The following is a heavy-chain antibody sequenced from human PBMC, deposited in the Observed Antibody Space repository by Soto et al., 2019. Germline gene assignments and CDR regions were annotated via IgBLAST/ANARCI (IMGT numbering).Heavy chain of an antibody. V-gene: IGHV3-21*04. CDR1: GFTFSSYA. CDR3: AKDMKWGGMTTIHYFDS. CDR2: ISSSSSYI. Sequence: GGSLRLSCAASGFTFSSYAMSWVRQGPGKGLEWVSSISSSSSYIYYADSVKGRFTISRDNAKSSLFLQMNSLRPDDTALYYCAKDMKWGGMTTIHYFDSWGQGTLVTVSS. J-gene: IGHJ4*02. D-gene: IGHD4-17*01.